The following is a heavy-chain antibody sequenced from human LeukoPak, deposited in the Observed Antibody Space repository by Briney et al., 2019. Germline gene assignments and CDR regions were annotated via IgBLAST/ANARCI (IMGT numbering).Heavy chain of an antibody. CDR2: ISSSSYI. CDR3: ARAESSSWYLN. Sequence: GGSLRLSYAASGFTFSSYSMNWVRQAPGKGLEWVSSISSSSYIYYADSVKGRSTISRDNAKNSLYLQMNSLRAEDTAVYYCARAESSSWYLNWGQGTLVTVSS. V-gene: IGHV3-21*01. D-gene: IGHD6-13*01. CDR1: GFTFSSYS. J-gene: IGHJ4*02.